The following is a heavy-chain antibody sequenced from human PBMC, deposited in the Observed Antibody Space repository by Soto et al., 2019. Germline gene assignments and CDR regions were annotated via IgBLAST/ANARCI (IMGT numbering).Heavy chain of an antibody. Sequence: VAAVKVSYKATGYSFPAHYIHWVRQAPGQGLEWMGRINPNSGDANYAQNFQGRVSMTRDTSISRASMEMTRQRSDDTAVYYCAREAENYFYYRMDVWGQGTTVTVSS. CDR1: GYSFPAHY. V-gene: IGHV1-2*02. CDR3: AREAENYFYYRMDV. CDR2: INPNSGDA. J-gene: IGHJ6*02.